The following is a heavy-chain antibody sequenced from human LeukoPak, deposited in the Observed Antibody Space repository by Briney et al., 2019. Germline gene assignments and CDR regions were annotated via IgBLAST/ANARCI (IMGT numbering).Heavy chain of an antibody. CDR2: IYPGDSDT. D-gene: IGHD6-6*01. V-gene: IGHV5-51*01. CDR1: GYTFTSYW. Sequence: KVSCKASGYTFTSYWIGWVRQMPGKGLEWMGIIYPGDSDTRYSPSFQGQVTISADKSISTAYLQWSSLKASDTAMYYCARTPAAPYYFDYWGQGTLVTVSS. CDR3: ARTPAAPYYFDY. J-gene: IGHJ4*02.